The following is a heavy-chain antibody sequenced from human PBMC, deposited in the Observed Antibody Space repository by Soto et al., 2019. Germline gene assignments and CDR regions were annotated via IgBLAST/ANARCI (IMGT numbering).Heavy chain of an antibody. CDR3: ARILRVADLDSYYYGMDV. CDR1: GFSLTTTGMC. D-gene: IGHD6-19*01. Sequence: SGPTLVNPTQTLTLTCNFSGFSLTTTGMCVSWIRQAPGKALEWLARIDWDDDKDYNTSLRTRLTISKDTSKNQVVLTMTNMDPVDTATYYCARILRVADLDSYYYGMDVWGQGTTVTVSS. V-gene: IGHV2-70*11. J-gene: IGHJ6*02. CDR2: IDWDDDK.